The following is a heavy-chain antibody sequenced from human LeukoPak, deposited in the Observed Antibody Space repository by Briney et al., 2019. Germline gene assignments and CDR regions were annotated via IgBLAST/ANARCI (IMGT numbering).Heavy chain of an antibody. D-gene: IGHD2-15*01. CDR3: ARDSVYCSGGSCYSDYFDY. J-gene: IGHJ4*02. CDR2: IYYSGST. CDR1: GGSISSSSYY. Sequence: SETLSLTCTVSGGSISSSSYYWGWIRQPPGKGLEWIGSIYYSGSTYYNPSLKSRVTISVDTSKNQFSLKLSSVTAADTAVYYCARDSVYCSGGSCYSDYFDYWGQGTLVTVSS. V-gene: IGHV4-39*07.